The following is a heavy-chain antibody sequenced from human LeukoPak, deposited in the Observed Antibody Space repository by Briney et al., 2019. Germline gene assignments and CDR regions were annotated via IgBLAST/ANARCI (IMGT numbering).Heavy chain of an antibody. D-gene: IGHD2-2*01. J-gene: IGHJ4*02. CDR1: GGSIRSYY. CDR3: AREGYCSSTSCYVRY. Sequence: SETLSLTCTVSGGSIRSYYWSWIRQPAGKGLEWIGRIYTSGSTNHNPSLKSRVTMSVDTSKNQFSLKLSSVTAADTAVYYCAREGYCSSTSCYVRYWGQGTLATVSS. CDR2: IYTSGST. V-gene: IGHV4-4*07.